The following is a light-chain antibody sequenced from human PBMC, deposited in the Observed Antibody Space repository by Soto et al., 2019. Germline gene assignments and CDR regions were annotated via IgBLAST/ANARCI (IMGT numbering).Light chain of an antibody. Sequence: EIVMTQSPATLSVSPGEGATLSCRASQGIGDTLAWYKQKPGQTPRLLIYDTSIRATGVPARFSGSRSGAEVIHTISSLQSVDFAVYYCHHYVTWTLTFGGGTKVKSK. CDR1: QGIGDT. J-gene: IGKJ4*01. CDR2: DTS. CDR3: HHYVTWTLT. V-gene: IGKV3-15*01.